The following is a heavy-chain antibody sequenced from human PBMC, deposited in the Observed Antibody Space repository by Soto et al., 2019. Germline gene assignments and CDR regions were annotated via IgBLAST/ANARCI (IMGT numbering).Heavy chain of an antibody. J-gene: IGHJ4*02. D-gene: IGHD6-13*01. Sequence: VQLQESGPGLVKPSQTLSLTCTVSGGSIRSGGYFWSWVRQQPGKGLEWIGHIYYRGGTSYNPSVESRVAMSVDTSKNEFTLKVNSVTAADTAIYYCARFAKEENPKLESWYAFDFWGRGTLVTV. CDR3: ARFAKEENPKLESWYAFDF. V-gene: IGHV4-31*03. CDR2: IYYRGGT. CDR1: GGSIRSGGYF.